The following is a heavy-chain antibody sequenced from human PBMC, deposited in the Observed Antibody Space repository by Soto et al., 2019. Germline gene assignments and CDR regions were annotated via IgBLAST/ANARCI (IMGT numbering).Heavy chain of an antibody. J-gene: IGHJ3*02. Sequence: QVQLQESGPGLVKPSQTLSLTCTVSGGSISSGCYYWSWIRQHPGKGLEWIGYIYYSGSTYYNPSLKSRVTISVDTSKNQFSLKLSSVTAADTAVYYCARDGSYYYDSRGGHFDIWGQGTMVTVSS. V-gene: IGHV4-31*03. CDR1: GGSISSGCYY. CDR3: ARDGSYYYDSRGGHFDI. CDR2: IYYSGST. D-gene: IGHD3-22*01.